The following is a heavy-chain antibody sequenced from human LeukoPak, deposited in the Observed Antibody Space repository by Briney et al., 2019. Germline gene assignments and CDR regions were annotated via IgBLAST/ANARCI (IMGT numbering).Heavy chain of an antibody. CDR3: AREEMATASPTSY. D-gene: IGHD5-24*01. CDR2: IYHSGST. J-gene: IGHJ4*02. CDR1: GGSISSSSYY. V-gene: IGHV4-39*07. Sequence: SETLSLTCTVSGGSISSSSYYWGWLRQPPGKGLEWIGSIYHSGSTNYNPSLKSRVTISVDKSKNQFSLKHSAVTAADTAVYYCAREEMATASPTSYWGQGTLVTVSS.